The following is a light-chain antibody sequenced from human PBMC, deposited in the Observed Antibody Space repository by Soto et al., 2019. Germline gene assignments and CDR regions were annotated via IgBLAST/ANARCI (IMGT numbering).Light chain of an antibody. Sequence: DIQMTQSPSSLSAYVGDRVTITCRASQGISNFLAWYQQKPGKVPKLLIYVASTLQSGVPSRFSGSASGTDFTLTISSLQPEDVATYYCQKYNNAPLTFGQGTKVEIK. CDR1: QGISNF. CDR3: QKYNNAPLT. CDR2: VAS. V-gene: IGKV1-27*01. J-gene: IGKJ1*01.